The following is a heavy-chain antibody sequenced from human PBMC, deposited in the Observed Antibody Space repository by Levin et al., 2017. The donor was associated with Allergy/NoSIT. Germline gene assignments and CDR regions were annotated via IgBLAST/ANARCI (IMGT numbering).Heavy chain of an antibody. J-gene: IGHJ4*02. D-gene: IGHD2-2*02. CDR1: GFTFSSYG. V-gene: IGHV3-33*01. CDR2: IWYDGSNK. Sequence: GGSLRLSCAASGFTFSSYGMHWVRQAPGKGLEWVAVIWYDGSNKYYADSVKGRFTISRDNSKNTLYLQMNSLRAEDTAVYYCARDCRSGASHCYTVGFDYWGQGTLVTVSS. CDR3: ARDCRSGASHCYTVGFDY.